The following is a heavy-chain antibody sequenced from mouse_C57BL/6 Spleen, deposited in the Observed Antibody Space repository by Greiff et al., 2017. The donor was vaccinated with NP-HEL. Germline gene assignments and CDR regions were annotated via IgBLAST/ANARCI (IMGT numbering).Heavy chain of an antibody. CDR3: ARGDYYGSSYEGAWFAY. V-gene: IGHV1-39*01. Sequence: EVQLQESGPELVKPGASVKISCKASGYSFTDYNMNWVKQSTGKSLEWIGVINPNYGTTSYNQKFKGKATLTVDQSSSTAYMQLNSLTSEDSAVYYCARGDYYGSSYEGAWFAYWGQGTLVTVSA. D-gene: IGHD1-1*01. CDR1: GYSFTDYN. CDR2: INPNYGTT. J-gene: IGHJ3*01.